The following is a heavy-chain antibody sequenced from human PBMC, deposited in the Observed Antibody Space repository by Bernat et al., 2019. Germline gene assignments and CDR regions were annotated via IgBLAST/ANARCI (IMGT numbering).Heavy chain of an antibody. D-gene: IGHD3-10*01. V-gene: IGHV3-30-3*01. CDR2: LSYDGSNK. CDR3: ARGGSGSYYLIREYGMDV. Sequence: VQLVESGGGVVQPGRSLRLSCAASGFTFSSYAMHWVRQAPGKGLEWVAVLSYDGSNKYYADSVKGRFTISRDNSKNTLFLQMNSLRAEDTAVYYCARGGSGSYYLIREYGMDVWGQGTTVTVSS. CDR1: GFTFSSYA. J-gene: IGHJ6*02.